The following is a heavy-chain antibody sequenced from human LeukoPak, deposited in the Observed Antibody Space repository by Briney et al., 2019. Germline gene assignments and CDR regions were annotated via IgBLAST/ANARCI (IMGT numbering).Heavy chain of an antibody. D-gene: IGHD1-26*01. V-gene: IGHV3-21*01. CDR3: ARVDRPISSGSYYFDY. CDR2: ISSSSSYI. J-gene: IGHJ4*02. Sequence: GGSLRLSCAASGFTFSSYSMNWVRQAPGKGLEWVSSISSSSSYIYYADSVKGRFTISRGNAKNSLYLQMNSLRAEDTAVYYCARVDRPISSGSYYFDYWGQGTLVTVSS. CDR1: GFTFSSYS.